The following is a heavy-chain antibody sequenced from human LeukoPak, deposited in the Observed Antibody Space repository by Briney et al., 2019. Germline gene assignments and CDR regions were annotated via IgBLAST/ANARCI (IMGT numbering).Heavy chain of an antibody. CDR2: VSAYADNT. CDR3: ARDCIGCHGFDY. V-gene: IGHV1-18*01. D-gene: IGHD2-15*01. CDR1: GYTFTGYG. Sequence: SVKVSCKASGYTFTGYGISWGRQAPGQGLAWMGWVSAYADNTNYVQKIQDRVTMTTDTSTSTAYMELRSLRSDDTAVYYCARDCIGCHGFDYWGQGTLVTVSS. J-gene: IGHJ4*02.